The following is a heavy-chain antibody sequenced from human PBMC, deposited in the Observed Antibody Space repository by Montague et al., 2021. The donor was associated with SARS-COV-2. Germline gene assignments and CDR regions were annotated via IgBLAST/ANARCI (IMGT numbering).Heavy chain of an antibody. V-gene: IGHV4-39*01. Sequence: SETLSLTCTVSGGSIMRSDYYWGRIRQAPGKGLEWIGSIYYSGRTMYTPSLKTRLSMSIDKSKNQFSLRLNSVTAADTSIYYCARHENGYPPFGDWGQGTLVTVSS. J-gene: IGHJ4*02. CDR2: IYYSGRT. D-gene: IGHD1-1*01. CDR3: ARHENGYPPFGD. CDR1: GGSIMRSDYY.